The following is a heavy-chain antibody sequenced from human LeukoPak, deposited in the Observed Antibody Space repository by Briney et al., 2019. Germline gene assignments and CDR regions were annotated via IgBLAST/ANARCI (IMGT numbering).Heavy chain of an antibody. D-gene: IGHD4-23*01. J-gene: IGHJ4*02. CDR2: IYYSGST. CDR3: ARDSLYGGNPYGY. V-gene: IGHV4-59*01. Sequence: SETLSLTCPVSGGSINSYYWSWIRQPPGKGLEWIGYIYYSGSTNYNPSLKSRVTISVDTSKNQFSLKLSSVTAADTAVYYCARDSLYGGNPYGYWGQGTLVTVSS. CDR1: GGSINSYY.